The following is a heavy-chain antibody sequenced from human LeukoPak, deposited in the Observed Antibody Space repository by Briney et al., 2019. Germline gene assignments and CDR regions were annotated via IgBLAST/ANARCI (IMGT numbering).Heavy chain of an antibody. CDR1: GGSISSSSYY. D-gene: IGHD1-26*01. J-gene: IGHJ5*02. CDR3: ARAGGGGSYYPWFDP. Sequence: SETLSLTCTVSGGSISSSSYYWGWIRQPPGKGLEWIGSIYYSGSTYYNPSLKSRVTISVDTSKNQFSLKLSSVTAADTAVYYCARAGGGGSYYPWFDPWGQGTLVTVSS. V-gene: IGHV4-39*01. CDR2: IYYSGST.